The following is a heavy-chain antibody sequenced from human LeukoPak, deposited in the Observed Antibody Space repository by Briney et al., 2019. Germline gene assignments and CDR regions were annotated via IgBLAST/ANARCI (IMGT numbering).Heavy chain of an antibody. J-gene: IGHJ3*02. Sequence: GASVKVSCKASGYTFTSYYMHWVRQAPGQGLEWMGIINPSGGSTSYAQKFQGRVTMTRDTSTSTVYMELSSLRSEDTAVYYCARGASQVLDTANAFDIWGQGTMVTVSS. D-gene: IGHD5-18*01. CDR3: ARGASQVLDTANAFDI. CDR1: GYTFTSYY. V-gene: IGHV1-46*01. CDR2: INPSGGST.